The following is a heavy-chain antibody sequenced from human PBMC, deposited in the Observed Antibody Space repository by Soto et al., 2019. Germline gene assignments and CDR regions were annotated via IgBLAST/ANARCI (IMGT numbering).Heavy chain of an antibody. CDR1: GGTFSSYA. D-gene: IGHD5-18*01. CDR2: IIPIFGTA. V-gene: IGHV1-69*13. J-gene: IGHJ4*02. CDR3: ARESGYSYGDFDY. Sequence: ASVKVSFKASGGTFSSYAISWVRQAPGQGLEWMGGIIPIFGTANYAQKFQGRVTITADESTSTAYMELSSLRSEDTAVYYCARESGYSYGDFDYWGQGTLVTVPS.